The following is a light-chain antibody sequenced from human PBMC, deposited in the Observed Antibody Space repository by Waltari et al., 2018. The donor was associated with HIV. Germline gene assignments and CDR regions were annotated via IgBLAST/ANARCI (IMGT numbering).Light chain of an antibody. J-gene: IGLJ3*02. CDR3: ASFTGDNTVM. V-gene: IGLV2-14*03. Sequence: AVTQPASVSGLPGQSTTISCTGDDTHFSLYQFVSWYQQHSGKPPRLILYDVDSRASGVSDRFSGSMSGNTASLTISGLRAEDEGHYYCASFTGDNTVMFGGGTEVTVL. CDR1: DTHFSLYQF. CDR2: DVD.